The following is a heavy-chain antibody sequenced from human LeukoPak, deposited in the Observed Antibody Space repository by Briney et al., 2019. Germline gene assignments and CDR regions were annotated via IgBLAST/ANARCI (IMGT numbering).Heavy chain of an antibody. V-gene: IGHV3-23*01. CDR3: AKADILTGYYRVGNYYFDY. CDR1: GFTFSSYG. J-gene: IGHJ4*02. Sequence: GGSLRLSCAASGFTFSSYGMSWVRQAPGKGLEWVSAISGSGGSTYYADSVKGRFTISRDNSKNTLYLQMNSLRAEDTAVYYCAKADILTGYYRVGNYYFDYWGQGTLVTVSS. CDR2: ISGSGGST. D-gene: IGHD3-9*01.